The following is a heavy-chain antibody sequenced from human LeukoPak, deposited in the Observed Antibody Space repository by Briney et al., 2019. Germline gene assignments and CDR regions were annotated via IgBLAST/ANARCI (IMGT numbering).Heavy chain of an antibody. CDR1: RYTFTSYD. Sequence: GASVNVSCKPSRYTFTSYDINWVRQAPGQGLEWMGWMNLNSGNTGYAQKFQGRVTMTRNTSISTAYMELSSLRSEDTAVYHCARLQQLRYFDWLLRTYYYYYYMDVWGKGTTVTVSS. V-gene: IGHV1-8*01. CDR2: MNLNSGNT. CDR3: ARLQQLRYFDWLLRTYYYYYYMDV. D-gene: IGHD3-9*01. J-gene: IGHJ6*03.